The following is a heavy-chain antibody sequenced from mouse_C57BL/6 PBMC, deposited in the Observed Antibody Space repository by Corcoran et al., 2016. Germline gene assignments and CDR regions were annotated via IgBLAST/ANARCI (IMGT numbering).Heavy chain of an antibody. CDR3: ARDWGEGYFDY. D-gene: IGHD4-1*01. V-gene: IGHV1-26*01. J-gene: IGHJ2*01. Sequence: EVLLQQSGPELVKPGASVKISCKASGYTFTDYYMNWVKQSHGKSLEWIGDINPNNGGTSYNQKFKGKATLTVDKSSSTAYMELRSLTSEDSAVYYCARDWGEGYFDYWGQGTTLTVSS. CDR2: INPNNGGT. CDR1: GYTFTDYY.